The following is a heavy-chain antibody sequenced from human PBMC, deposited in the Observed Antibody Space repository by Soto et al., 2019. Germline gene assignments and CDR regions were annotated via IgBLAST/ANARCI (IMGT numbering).Heavy chain of an antibody. CDR3: ARGIGHYDFWSGYFDY. J-gene: IGHJ4*02. CDR2: IIPIFGTA. V-gene: IGHV1-69*13. CDR1: GGTFSSYA. Sequence: SVKVSCKASGGTFSSYAISWVRQAPGQGLEWMGGIIPIFGTANYAQKFQGRVTITADESTSTAYMELSSLRSEDTAVYYCARGIGHYDFWSGYFDYWGQGTLVTVSS. D-gene: IGHD3-3*01.